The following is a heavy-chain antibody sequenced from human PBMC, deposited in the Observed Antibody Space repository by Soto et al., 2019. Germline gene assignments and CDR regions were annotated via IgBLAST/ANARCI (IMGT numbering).Heavy chain of an antibody. Sequence: QVQLQESGPGLVKPSQTLSLTCTVSGGSISSGGYYWSWIRQHPGKGLEWIGYIYYSGSTYYNPSLRIRVTIAVDTSKNQVPLKLSSVTAADTAVYYCAREGVSDYYYYYMDVWGKGTTVTVSS. CDR1: GGSISSGGYY. J-gene: IGHJ6*03. V-gene: IGHV4-31*03. D-gene: IGHD6-19*01. CDR2: IYYSGST. CDR3: AREGVSDYYYYYMDV.